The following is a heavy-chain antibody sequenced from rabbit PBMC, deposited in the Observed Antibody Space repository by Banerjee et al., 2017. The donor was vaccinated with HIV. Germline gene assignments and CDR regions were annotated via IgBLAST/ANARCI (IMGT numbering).Heavy chain of an antibody. CDR2: IYAGSSGST. Sequence: QSLEESGGDLVKPGASLTLTCTASGFTLSSYWMCWVRQAPGKGLEWIACIYAGSSGSTYYASWAKGQFTISKTSSTTVTLQMTSLTAADTATYFCARKSNNDGYGYVHKLWGPGTLVTVS. V-gene: IGHV1S40*01. J-gene: IGHJ4*01. CDR3: ARKSNNDGYGYVHKL. D-gene: IGHD6-1*01. CDR1: GFTLSSYW.